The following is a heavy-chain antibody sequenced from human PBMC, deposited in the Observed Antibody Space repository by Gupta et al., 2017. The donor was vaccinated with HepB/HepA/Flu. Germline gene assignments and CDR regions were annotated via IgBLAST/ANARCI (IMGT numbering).Heavy chain of an antibody. V-gene: IGHV4-34*01. CDR2: INHSGST. D-gene: IGHD4-17*01. CDR3: ARGVWVTTPARGMDV. J-gene: IGHJ6*02. CDR1: GGSFSGYY. Sequence: QVQLQQWGAGLLKPSETLSLTCAVYGGSFSGYYWSWIRQPPGKGLEWIGEINHSGSTNYNPSLKSRVTISVDTSKNQFSLKLSSVTAADTAVYYCARGVWVTTPARGMDVWGQGTTVTVSS.